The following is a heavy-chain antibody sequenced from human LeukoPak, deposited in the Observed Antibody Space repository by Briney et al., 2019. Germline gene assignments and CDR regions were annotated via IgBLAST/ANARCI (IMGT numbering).Heavy chain of an antibody. Sequence: PSETLSLTCTVSGGSISSYYWSWIRQPAGKGLEWIGRIYTSGSTNYNPSLKSRVTMSVDTSKNQFSLKLSSVTAADTVVYYCARDRRDSGSYSLFVRGKGTTVTVSS. CDR1: GGSISSYY. V-gene: IGHV4-4*07. J-gene: IGHJ6*04. CDR2: IYTSGST. D-gene: IGHD1-26*01. CDR3: ARDRRDSGSYSLFV.